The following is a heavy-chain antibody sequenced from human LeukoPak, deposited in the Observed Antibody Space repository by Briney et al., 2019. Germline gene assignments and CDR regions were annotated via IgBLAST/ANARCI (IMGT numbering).Heavy chain of an antibody. J-gene: IGHJ3*02. CDR3: ARDLAGPPQEAFDI. CDR1: GFTFSSYW. V-gene: IGHV3-7*01. Sequence: GGSLRLSCAASGFTFSSYWMSWVRQAPGKGLEWVANIKQDGTEKYYVDSVKGRLTISRDNAKSSLYLQMNSLRAEDTAVYYCARDLAGPPQEAFDIWGQGTMVTVSS. CDR2: IKQDGTEK.